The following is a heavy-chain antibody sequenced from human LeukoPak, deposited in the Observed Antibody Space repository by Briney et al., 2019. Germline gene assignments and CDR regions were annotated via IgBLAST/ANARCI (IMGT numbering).Heavy chain of an antibody. CDR2: IKQDGSEK. CDR3: ARAGDYGDYFDY. Sequence: GGSLRLSCAASGFTFNSYSMNWFRQAPGKGLEWVANIKQDGSEKYYVDSVKGRFTISRDNAKNSLYLQMNSLRAEDTAVYYCARAGDYGDYFDYWGQGTLVTVSS. V-gene: IGHV3-7*03. J-gene: IGHJ4*02. CDR1: GFTFNSYS. D-gene: IGHD4-17*01.